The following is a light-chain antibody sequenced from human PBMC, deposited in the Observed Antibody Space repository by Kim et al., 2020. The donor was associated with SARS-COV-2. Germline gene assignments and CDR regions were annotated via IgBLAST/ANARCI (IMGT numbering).Light chain of an antibody. J-gene: IGLJ3*02. CDR2: DTN. Sequence: GGTVTLTWGSSTGSVTDDQYPYWIQRRPGQAPRTLIFDTNRRHSWTPARFSGSLLGGRAALTLSGAQPEDEADYYCLLSYRDPRGVFGGGTQLTVL. CDR3: LLSYRDPRGV. CDR1: TGSVTDDQY. V-gene: IGLV7-46*01.